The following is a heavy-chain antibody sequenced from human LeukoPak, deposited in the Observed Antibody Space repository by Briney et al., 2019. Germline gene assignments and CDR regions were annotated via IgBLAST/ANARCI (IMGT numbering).Heavy chain of an antibody. CDR1: GFTFSSYA. V-gene: IGHV3-23*01. CDR3: SSLYYYDSSGYTIFDY. CDR2: ISGSGGST. D-gene: IGHD3-22*01. J-gene: IGHJ4*02. Sequence: PGGSLRLSCAASGFTFSSYAMSWVRQAPGKGLEWASAISGSGGSTYYADSVKGRFTISRDNSKNTLYLQMNSLRAEDTAVYYCSSLYYYDSSGYTIFDYWGQGTLVTVSS.